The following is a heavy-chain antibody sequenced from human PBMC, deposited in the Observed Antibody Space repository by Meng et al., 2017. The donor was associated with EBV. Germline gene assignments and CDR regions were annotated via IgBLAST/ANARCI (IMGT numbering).Heavy chain of an antibody. J-gene: IGHJ4*02. CDR3: ARDGRLYDTPSPFDY. CDR1: GYTLTTYG. Sequence: VRLVPSGGGVKKPWASVKTSSQASGYTLTTYGIGLVRQAPGQGRELMGWISAYNGNTNYAQKHQGRVTMTTDTSTSTAYMGLRRLRSDGTAVYYCARDGRLYDTPSPFDYWGQGTLVTVSS. D-gene: IGHD3-22*01. CDR2: ISAYNGNT. V-gene: IGHV1-18*01.